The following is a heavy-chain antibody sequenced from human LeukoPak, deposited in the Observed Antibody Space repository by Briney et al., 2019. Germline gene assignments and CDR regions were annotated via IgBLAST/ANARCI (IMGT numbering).Heavy chain of an antibody. D-gene: IGHD3-10*01. Sequence: PGGSLRLSCAASGFTFRAYAMHWVRQAPGKGLEWVGRTRNKANSYTTEYAASVKGRFTISRDDSKNSLYLQMNSLKTEDTAVYYCAASGSYMPNGYWGQGTLVTVSS. CDR3: AASGSYMPNGY. J-gene: IGHJ4*02. V-gene: IGHV3-72*01. CDR2: TRNKANSYTT. CDR1: GFTFRAYA.